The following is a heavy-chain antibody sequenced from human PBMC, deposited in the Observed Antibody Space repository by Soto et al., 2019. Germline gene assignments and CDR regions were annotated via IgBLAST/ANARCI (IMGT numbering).Heavy chain of an antibody. CDR1: GFTFSSYV. Sequence: GGSLRLSCAASGFTFSSYVMSWVRQAPGKGLEWVSAISGSGGSTYYADSVKGRFTISRDNSKNTLYLQMNSLRAEDTAVYYCAKAMRIHYDSSGYYWGQGTLVTVSS. CDR3: AKAMRIHYDSSGYY. V-gene: IGHV3-23*01. D-gene: IGHD3-22*01. CDR2: ISGSGGST. J-gene: IGHJ4*02.